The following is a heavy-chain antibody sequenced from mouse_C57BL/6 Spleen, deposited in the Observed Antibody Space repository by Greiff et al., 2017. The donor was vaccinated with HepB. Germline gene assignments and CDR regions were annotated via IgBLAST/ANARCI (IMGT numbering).Heavy chain of an antibody. V-gene: IGHV5-17*01. CDR2: ISSGSSTI. J-gene: IGHJ3*01. CDR1: GFTFSDYG. Sequence: EVQVVESGGGLVKPGGSLKLSCAASGFTFSDYGMHWVRQAPEKGLEWVAYISSGSSTIYYADTVKGRFTISRDNAKNTLFLQMTSLRSEDTAMYYCARGLVPWFAYWGQGTLVTVSA. CDR3: ARGLVPWFAY. D-gene: IGHD4-1*01.